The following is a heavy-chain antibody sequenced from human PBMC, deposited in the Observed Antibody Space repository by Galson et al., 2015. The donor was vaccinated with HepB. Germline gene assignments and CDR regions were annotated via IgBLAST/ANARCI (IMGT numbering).Heavy chain of an antibody. D-gene: IGHD3-22*01. V-gene: IGHV3-30-3*01. J-gene: IGHJ4*02. CDR1: GFTFGDYA. CDR2: ISYDGNNQ. Sequence: SLRLSCAASGFTFGDYAMYWVRQAPGKGLEWVAFISYDGNNQYYADSVRGRFTISRDVAKNTLYLQMNSLRIEDTALYYCARDPDDTDGYYLTFEYWGQGALITVSS. CDR3: ARDPDDTDGYYLTFEY.